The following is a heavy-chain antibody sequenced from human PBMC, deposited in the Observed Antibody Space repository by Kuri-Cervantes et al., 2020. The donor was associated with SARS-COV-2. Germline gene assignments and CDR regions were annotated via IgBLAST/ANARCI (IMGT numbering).Heavy chain of an antibody. V-gene: IGHV3-48*02. CDR1: GVTLTTYS. J-gene: IGHJ4*02. D-gene: IGHD3-22*01. CDR3: ASHYYDSSGYYHGSDY. Sequence: GESLKISCAVSGVTLTTYSMNWVRQAPGKGLEWVSYISSSSSTIYYADSVKGRFTISRDNAKNSLYLQMNSLRDEDTAVYYCASHYYDSSGYYHGSDYWGQGTLVTVSS. CDR2: ISSSSSTI.